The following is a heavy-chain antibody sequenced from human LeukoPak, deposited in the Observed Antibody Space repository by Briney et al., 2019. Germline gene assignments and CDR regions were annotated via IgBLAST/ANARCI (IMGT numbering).Heavy chain of an antibody. CDR1: GFTFSSYS. D-gene: IGHD6-6*01. J-gene: IGHJ6*02. CDR3: ARGLVRGYGMDV. CDR2: ISSSSSYI. Sequence: PGRSLRLSCAASGFTFSSYSMNWVRQAPGKGLEWVSSISSSSSYIYYADSVKGRFTISRDNAKNSLYLQMNSLRAEDTAVYYCARGLVRGYGMDVWGQGTTVTVSS. V-gene: IGHV3-21*01.